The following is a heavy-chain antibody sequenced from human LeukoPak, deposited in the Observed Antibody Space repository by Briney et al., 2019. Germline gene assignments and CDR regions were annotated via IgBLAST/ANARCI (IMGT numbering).Heavy chain of an antibody. D-gene: IGHD1-20*01. V-gene: IGHV3-7*03. CDR3: ARVGYDWNGMDV. CDR2: INRVGGEI. CDR1: GFTFSSYS. J-gene: IGHJ6*02. Sequence: GGSLRLSCAASGFTFSSYSMNWVRQAPGKGLEWVANINRVGGEIYYVDSVKGRFTISRDNVKNSLYLEMNGLRVEDTAVYYCARVGYDWNGMDVWGQGTTVTVSS.